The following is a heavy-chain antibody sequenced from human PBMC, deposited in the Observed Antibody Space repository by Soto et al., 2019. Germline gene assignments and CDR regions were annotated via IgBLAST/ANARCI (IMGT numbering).Heavy chain of an antibody. D-gene: IGHD3-3*01. CDR1: GGSISSYY. CDR3: AKVNDFWTGYYSTNWFDP. CDR2: IYYSGST. J-gene: IGHJ5*02. Sequence: SETLSLPCTVSGGSISSYYWSWIRQPPGKGLEWIGYIYYSGSTNYNPSLKSRVTISVDTSKNQFSLKLSSVTAADTAVYYCAKVNDFWTGYYSTNWFDPWGQGTLVTVSS. V-gene: IGHV4-59*01.